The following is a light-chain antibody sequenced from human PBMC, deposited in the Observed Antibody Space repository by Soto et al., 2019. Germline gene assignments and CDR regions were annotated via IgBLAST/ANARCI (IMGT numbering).Light chain of an antibody. CDR2: GAS. V-gene: IGKV3-15*01. CDR1: QSVSNN. CDR3: QQYNNWPPMDT. J-gene: IGKJ2*01. Sequence: EIVMTQSPATLSVSPGERATLSCRASQSVSNNLAWYQQKPGQAPRLLIYGASTRATGIPARFSGSGSGTECAPTINSLQSVDFAVYYCQQYNNWPPMDTFGQGTKLEIK.